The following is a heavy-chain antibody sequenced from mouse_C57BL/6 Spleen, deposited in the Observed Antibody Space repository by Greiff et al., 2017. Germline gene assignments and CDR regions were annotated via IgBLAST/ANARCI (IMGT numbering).Heavy chain of an antibody. D-gene: IGHD2-4*01. Sequence: QVQLQQPGTELVKPGASVKLSCKASGYTFTSYWMHWVKQRPGQGLEWIGNINPSNGGTNYNDKFKSKATLTVDKSSSTADMQLSSLTSEDSAVYYCAREVYDYDEGYFDYWGQGTTLTVSS. CDR2: INPSNGGT. V-gene: IGHV1-53*01. J-gene: IGHJ2*01. CDR3: AREVYDYDEGYFDY. CDR1: GYTFTSYW.